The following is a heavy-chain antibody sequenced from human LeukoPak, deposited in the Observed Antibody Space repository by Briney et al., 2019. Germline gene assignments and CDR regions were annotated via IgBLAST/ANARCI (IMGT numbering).Heavy chain of an antibody. J-gene: IGHJ4*02. CDR2: IIPIFGTA. CDR1: GGTFSSYA. CDR3: ASGYSPFFVDY. V-gene: IGHV1-69*13. Sequence: SVKVSCKASGGTFSSYAISWVRQAPGQGLEWMGGIIPIFGTANYAQKFQGRVTITADEPTSTAYMELSSLRSEDTAVYYFASGYSPFFVDYWGQGTLVTVSS. D-gene: IGHD3-22*01.